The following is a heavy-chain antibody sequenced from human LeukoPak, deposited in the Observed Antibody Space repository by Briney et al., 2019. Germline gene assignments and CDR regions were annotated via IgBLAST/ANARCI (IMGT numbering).Heavy chain of an antibody. Sequence: SETLSLTCTVAGGSVSGYYWSWIRQPPGKGLEWIAHIYYSGSTNYNPSLKSRLTISVDTSKNQFSLKLTSVTAADTAVYYCARDQGSGIWDTALVNWGQGTLVTVSS. CDR1: GGSVSGYY. V-gene: IGHV4-59*02. CDR2: IYYSGST. CDR3: ARDQGSGIWDTALVN. D-gene: IGHD5-18*01. J-gene: IGHJ4*02.